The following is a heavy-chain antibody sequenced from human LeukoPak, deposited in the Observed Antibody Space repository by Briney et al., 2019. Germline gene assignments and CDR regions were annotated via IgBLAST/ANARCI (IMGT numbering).Heavy chain of an antibody. V-gene: IGHV5-51*01. CDR2: IYPGDSDT. CDR1: GYSFTSYW. Sequence: GESLKISCKGSGYSFTSYWIGRVRPMPGKGLEWMGIIYPGDSDTRYSPSFQGQVTISADKSISTAYLQWSSLKASDTAMYYCASSSMVAPPYDYYYGMDVWGQGTTVTVSS. CDR3: ASSSMVAPPYDYYYGMDV. J-gene: IGHJ6*02. D-gene: IGHD4/OR15-4a*01.